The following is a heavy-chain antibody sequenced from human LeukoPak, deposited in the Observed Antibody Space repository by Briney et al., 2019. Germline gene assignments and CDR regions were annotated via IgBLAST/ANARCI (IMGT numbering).Heavy chain of an antibody. CDR2: ISGSGGST. CDR3: ARGWPSGQTTRVFDY. J-gene: IGHJ4*02. D-gene: IGHD1-14*01. V-gene: IGHV3-23*01. Sequence: PGGSLRLSCAASGFTFSSYAMSWVRQAPGKGLEWVSAISGSGGSTYYADSVKGRFTISRDNSKNTLYLQMNSLRAEDTAVYYCARGWPSGQTTRVFDYWGQGTLVTVSS. CDR1: GFTFSSYA.